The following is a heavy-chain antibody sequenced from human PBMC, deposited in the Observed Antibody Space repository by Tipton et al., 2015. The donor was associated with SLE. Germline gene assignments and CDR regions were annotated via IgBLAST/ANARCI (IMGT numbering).Heavy chain of an antibody. V-gene: IGHV4-59*08. CDR1: GGSISSHY. J-gene: IGHJ4*02. CDR2: IYYSGST. Sequence: TLSLTCTVSGGSISSHYWSWIRQPPGKGLEWIGYIYYSGSTNYNPSLKSRVTISVDTSKNQFSLKLSSVTAADTAVYYCARHPPGYPYYFDYWGQGTLVTVSS. CDR3: ARHPPGYPYYFDY. D-gene: IGHD3-16*02.